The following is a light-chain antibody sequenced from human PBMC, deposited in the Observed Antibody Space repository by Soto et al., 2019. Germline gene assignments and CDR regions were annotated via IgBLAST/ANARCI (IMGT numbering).Light chain of an antibody. CDR1: QDSSTN. V-gene: IGKV1-33*01. J-gene: IGKJ3*01. Sequence: DIQITQSPSPLSASVGDRVTITCQASQDSSTNLNWYQQKPGKAPKLLIQDASNLEPGVPSRFSGSGSGTDFTFTISSLLPEDFATYYCQQYDNLSITFGPGT. CDR2: DAS. CDR3: QQYDNLSIT.